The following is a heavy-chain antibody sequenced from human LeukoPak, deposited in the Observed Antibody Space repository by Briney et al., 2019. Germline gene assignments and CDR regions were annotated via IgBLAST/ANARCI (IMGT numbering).Heavy chain of an antibody. Sequence: PGGSLRLSCAASGFTFSSYWMYWVRQAPGKGLVWVSRINGDGYSTSYADSVKGRFTISSDNAKNTLYLQMNTLRDEDTAVYYCARGIVGARDLDYWGQGTLVTVSS. D-gene: IGHD1-26*01. V-gene: IGHV3-74*01. J-gene: IGHJ4*02. CDR3: ARGIVGARDLDY. CDR1: GFTFSSYW. CDR2: INGDGYST.